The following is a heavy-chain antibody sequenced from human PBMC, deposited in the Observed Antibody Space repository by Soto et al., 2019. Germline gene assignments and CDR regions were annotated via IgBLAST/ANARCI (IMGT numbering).Heavy chain of an antibody. J-gene: IGHJ4*02. Sequence: LRLSCAASGFTFRTYAMDWVRQAPGKGLEWVAVISYDGTNKYYADSVKGRFTISRDNSKNTLSLQMNSLRAEDTAVYYCARGDSNSWSDYWGQGTLVTVSS. D-gene: IGHD6-13*01. CDR1: GFTFRTYA. CDR2: ISYDGTNK. V-gene: IGHV3-30*01. CDR3: ARGDSNSWSDY.